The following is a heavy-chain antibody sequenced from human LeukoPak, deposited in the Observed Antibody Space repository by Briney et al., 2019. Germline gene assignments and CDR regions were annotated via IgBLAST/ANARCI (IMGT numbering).Heavy chain of an antibody. J-gene: IGHJ4*02. D-gene: IGHD1-26*01. Sequence: GASVKVSCKASGYTFTSYGISWVRQAPGQGLEWMGWISAYNGNTNYAQKLQGRVTMTTDTSTSTAYMELRSLRSDDTAVYYCARGSSPSGGSPIPYYSDYWGQGTLVTVSS. CDR1: GYTFTSYG. CDR3: ARGSSPSGGSPIPYYSDY. CDR2: ISAYNGNT. V-gene: IGHV1-18*01.